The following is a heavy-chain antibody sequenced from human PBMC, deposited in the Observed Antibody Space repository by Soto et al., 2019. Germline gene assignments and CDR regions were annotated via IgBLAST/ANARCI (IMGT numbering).Heavy chain of an antibody. CDR1: GGSISGSY. Sequence: SETLSLTCSVSGGSISGSYWSWIRQSPGKGLEWLGYVYYTGSTNYSPSLRSRVSISVDTSKNEFSLRLSSVTAADTAVYFCARSVAVAGAHIDYWGQETQVTV. CDR3: ARSVAVAGAHIDY. D-gene: IGHD6-19*01. V-gene: IGHV4-59*01. J-gene: IGHJ4*02. CDR2: VYYTGST.